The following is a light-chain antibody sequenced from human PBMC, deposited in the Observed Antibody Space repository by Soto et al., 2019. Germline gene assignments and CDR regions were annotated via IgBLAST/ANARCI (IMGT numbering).Light chain of an antibody. J-gene: IGKJ1*01. CDR3: QQYSSYPRT. V-gene: IGKV1-8*01. CDR1: QGISSY. CDR2: AAS. Sequence: AIRMTQSPSSLSASTGDRVTITCRASQGISSYLAWYQQKPGKAPKLLIYAASTLQSGVPSRFSGSGSGTDFTLTISCLQSEDVATYYCQQYSSYPRTFGQATKVEIK.